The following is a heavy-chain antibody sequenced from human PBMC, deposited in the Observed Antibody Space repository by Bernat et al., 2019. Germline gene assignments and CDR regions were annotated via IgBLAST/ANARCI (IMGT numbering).Heavy chain of an antibody. V-gene: IGHV3-30-3*01. CDR2: ISYDGSNK. Sequence: QVQLVESGGGVVQPGRSLRLSCAASGFTFSSYAMHWVRQAPGKGLEWVAVISYDGSNKYYADYVKGRFTISRDNSKNTLYLQMNSLRAEDTAVYYCARAAVVVPAGGFDYWGQGTLVTVSS. CDR3: ARAAVVVPAGGFDY. CDR1: GFTFSSYA. D-gene: IGHD2-2*01. J-gene: IGHJ4*02.